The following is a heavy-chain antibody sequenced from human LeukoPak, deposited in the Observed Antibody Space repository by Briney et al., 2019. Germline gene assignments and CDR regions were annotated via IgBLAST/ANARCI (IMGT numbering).Heavy chain of an antibody. Sequence: TSETLSLTCAVYGGSFSGYYWSWIRQPPGKGLEWIGEINHSGSTNYNPSLKSRVTISVDTSKNQFSLKLSSVTAADTAVYYCAGGGGELCTIACCYGIDVWGQGTMVTVSS. D-gene: IGHD3-16*01. CDR1: GGSFSGYY. J-gene: IGHJ6*02. CDR2: INHSGST. CDR3: AGGGGELCTIACCYGIDV. V-gene: IGHV4-34*01.